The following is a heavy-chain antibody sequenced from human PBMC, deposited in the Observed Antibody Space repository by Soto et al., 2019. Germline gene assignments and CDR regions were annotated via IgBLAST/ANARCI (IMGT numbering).Heavy chain of an antibody. CDR2: IIPIFGPA. Sequence: QLPLVQSGAEVKNPGSSVKVSCKASGGTFSSYAISWVRQAPGQGLEWMGGIIPIFGPANYAQKFQGRVSITADEATSTVHLDLSSLRSEDTAVYYWARPVTGARGYFTYWGQGTLVTVSP. CDR3: ARPVTGARGYFTY. CDR1: GGTFSSYA. J-gene: IGHJ4*02. V-gene: IGHV1-69*12. D-gene: IGHD6-19*01.